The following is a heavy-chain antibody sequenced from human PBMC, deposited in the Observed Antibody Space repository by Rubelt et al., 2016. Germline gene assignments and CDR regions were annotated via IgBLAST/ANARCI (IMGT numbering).Heavy chain of an antibody. CDR1: GGSISSYY. D-gene: IGHD3-10*01. CDR3: ARHGAGSSPVKI. V-gene: IGHV4-59*08. CDR2: IYYSGST. Sequence: VQLQESGPGLVKPSETLSLTCAVSGGSISSYYWTWIRQPPGKGLEWLGYIYYSGSTNYSPSLTSRVTISVDTSRNQFSLKLSPVTAADTAVYYGARHGAGSSPVKIWGQGTMVTVSS. J-gene: IGHJ3*02.